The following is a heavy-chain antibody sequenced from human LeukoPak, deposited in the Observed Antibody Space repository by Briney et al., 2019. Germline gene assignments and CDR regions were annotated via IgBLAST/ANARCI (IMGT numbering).Heavy chain of an antibody. V-gene: IGHV3-15*07. D-gene: IGHD3-16*01. Sequence: GGSLRLSCAASGFTFSSHAMHWVRQAPGKGLEWVGRIKSKTDGGTTDYAAPVKGRFTISRDDSKNTLYLQMNSLKTEDTAVHYCTTDRAYDYVWGSPHYWGQGTLVTVSS. J-gene: IGHJ4*02. CDR2: IKSKTDGGTT. CDR1: GFTFSSHA. CDR3: TTDRAYDYVWGSPHY.